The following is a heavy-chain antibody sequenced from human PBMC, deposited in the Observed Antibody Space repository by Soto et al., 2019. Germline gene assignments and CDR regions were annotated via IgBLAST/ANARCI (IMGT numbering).Heavy chain of an antibody. CDR2: VYHTGNA. V-gene: IGHV4-30-2*01. Sequence: PSETLSLTCTVSGGSIATAGYSRSWIRQPPGKAPEWIGYVYHTGNAYPKPSLKSRVTISLDRSKNQFSLKMTSVTASDTALYYCASRPFYYYGLDVWGQGTTVTFSS. J-gene: IGHJ6*02. CDR3: ASRPFYYYGLDV. CDR1: GGSIATAGYS.